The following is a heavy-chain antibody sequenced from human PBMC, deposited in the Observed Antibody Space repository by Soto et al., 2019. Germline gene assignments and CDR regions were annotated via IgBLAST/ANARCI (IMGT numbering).Heavy chain of an antibody. CDR2: INHSGST. V-gene: IGHV4-34*01. CDR1: GGSFSGYY. CDR3: ARGPGCSGTSCYTYYYYYYGMDV. D-gene: IGHD2-2*02. Sequence: SETLSLTCAVYGGSFSGYYWSWIRQPPGKGLEWIGEINHSGSTNYNPSLKSRVTISVDTSKNQFSLKLSSVTAADTAVYYCARGPGCSGTSCYTYYYYYYGMDVWGQGTTVTVSS. J-gene: IGHJ6*02.